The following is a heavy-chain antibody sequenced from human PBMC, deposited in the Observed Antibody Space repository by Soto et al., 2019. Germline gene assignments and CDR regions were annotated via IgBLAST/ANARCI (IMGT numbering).Heavy chain of an antibody. D-gene: IGHD3-22*01. CDR1: GGSISSGDYY. CDR2: IYYSGST. Sequence: SETLSLTCTVSGGSISSGDYYWSWIRQPPGKGLEWIGYIYYSGSTYYNPSLKSRVTISVDTSKNQFSLKLSSVTAADTAVYYCARDQSGYYDSSGHNWFDPWGQGTLVTVSS. CDR3: ARDQSGYYDSSGHNWFDP. J-gene: IGHJ5*02. V-gene: IGHV4-30-4*01.